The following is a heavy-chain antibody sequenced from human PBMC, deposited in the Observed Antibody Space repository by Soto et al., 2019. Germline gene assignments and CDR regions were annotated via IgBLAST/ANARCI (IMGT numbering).Heavy chain of an antibody. CDR2: IWFDGTNK. J-gene: IGHJ4*02. CDR1: GFTFSSYG. V-gene: IGHV3-33*01. D-gene: IGHD3-22*01. Sequence: QVHLVESGGGVVQPGRSQRLSCAASGFTFSSYGMHWVRQAPGKGLEWVAVIWFDGTNKYYAASVQGRFTVSRDNSRNTLYLQMNSLRAEDTAVYYCARASTYYLFEYWGQGTLVTVSS. CDR3: ARASTYYLFEY.